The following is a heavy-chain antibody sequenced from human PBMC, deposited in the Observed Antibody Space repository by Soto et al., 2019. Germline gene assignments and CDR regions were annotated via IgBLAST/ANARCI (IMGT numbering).Heavy chain of an antibody. V-gene: IGHV4-30-4*01. CDR3: ARDLVGYYGSGSPADY. CDR1: GGSISSGDYY. CDR2: IYYSGST. Sequence: QVQLQESGPGLVKPSQTLSLTCTVSGGSISSGDYYWSWIRQPPGKGLEWIGYIYYSGSTYYNPSLKRRVTISVDTTTNQFSLKLSSVTAADTAVYYCARDLVGYYGSGSPADYWGQGTLVTVSS. J-gene: IGHJ4*02. D-gene: IGHD3-10*01.